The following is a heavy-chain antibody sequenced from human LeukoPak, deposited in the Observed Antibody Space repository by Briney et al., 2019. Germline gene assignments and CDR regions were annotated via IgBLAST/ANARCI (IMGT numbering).Heavy chain of an antibody. CDR1: GFTFSRYS. Sequence: GGSLRLSCLASGFTFSRYSMKWVRQAPGKGLEWVLSISGSSNDKHYIDSVKGRFTISRDNAKNSLFLQMNSLRAEDTAVYYCVRAEGSSGSSEYFQHWGQGTLVTVSS. CDR3: VRAEGSSGSSEYFQH. J-gene: IGHJ1*01. CDR2: ISGSSNDK. V-gene: IGHV3-21*01. D-gene: IGHD5-12*01.